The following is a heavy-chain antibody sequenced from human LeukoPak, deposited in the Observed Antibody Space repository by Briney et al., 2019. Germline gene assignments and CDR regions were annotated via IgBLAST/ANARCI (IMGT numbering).Heavy chain of an antibody. D-gene: IGHD2-21*02. V-gene: IGHV4-59*01. CDR3: ASGYCGGACQLGGVDM. CDR2: THYSGAT. Sequence: SETLSLTCTVYGGSISSYYWSWLRQPPGKGLEYIGYTHYSGATNYNPSLKSRVNISLDTSGNQFSLKLSSVTAADTAVYYCASGYCGGACQLGGVDMWGQGTMVTVSS. J-gene: IGHJ3*02. CDR1: GGSISSYY.